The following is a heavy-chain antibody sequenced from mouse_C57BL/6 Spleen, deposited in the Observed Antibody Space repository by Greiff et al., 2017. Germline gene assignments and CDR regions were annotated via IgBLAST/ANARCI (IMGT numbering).Heavy chain of an antibody. Sequence: QVQLKESGPELVKPGASVKISCKASGYSFTSYYIHWVKQRPGQGLEWIGWIYPGSGNTKYNEKFKGKATLTADTYSSTAYMQLSSLTSEDSAVYDCARLWFLPYIDYWGQGTTLTVSS. CDR1: GYSFTSYY. J-gene: IGHJ2*01. CDR3: ARLWFLPYIDY. D-gene: IGHD2-2*01. V-gene: IGHV1-66*01. CDR2: IYPGSGNT.